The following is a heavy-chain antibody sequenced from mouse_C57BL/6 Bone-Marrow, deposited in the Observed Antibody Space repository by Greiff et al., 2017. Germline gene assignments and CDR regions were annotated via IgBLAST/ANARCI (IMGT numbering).Heavy chain of an antibody. CDR3: ARSAYYGTPDY. D-gene: IGHD1-1*01. V-gene: IGHV1-39*01. CDR1: GYSFTDYN. Sequence: VQLQQSGPELVKPGASVKISCKASGYSFTDYNMNWVKQSNGKSLEWIGVINPNYGTTSYNQKFKGKATLTVDKSSSTAYMKLKSLTSEDYAVYYCARSAYYGTPDYWGQGTSVTVSS. CDR2: INPNYGTT. J-gene: IGHJ4*01.